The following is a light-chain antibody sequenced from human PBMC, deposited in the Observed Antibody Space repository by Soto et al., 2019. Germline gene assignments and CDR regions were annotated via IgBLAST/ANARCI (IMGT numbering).Light chain of an antibody. CDR2: AAS. CDR3: KHYNTYPWT. CDR1: QGISNY. Sequence: DTQMTQSPSSLSASVGNRVTITCRASQGISNYLAWYQQKPGKVPKLLIYAASTLQSGVPSRFSGSGSGTEFTLTIRSLQPGDFATYYCKHYNTYPWTFGQGTKVDIK. J-gene: IGKJ1*01. V-gene: IGKV1-27*01.